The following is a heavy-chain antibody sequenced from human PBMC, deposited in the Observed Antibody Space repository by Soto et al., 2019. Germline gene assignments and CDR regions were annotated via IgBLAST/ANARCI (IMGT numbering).Heavy chain of an antibody. CDR3: ARGRYGDY. CDR2: IRGHTGNT. V-gene: IGHV1-18*01. CDR1: GYAFTTYG. Sequence: QVHLVQSGAEVKKPGASVKVSCQGSGYAFTTYGITWVRQAPGQGLEWMGWIRGHTGNTNYAQQLQGRVTVTRDTSTSTAYMELRSLRYDDTAVYYCARGRYGDYWGQGALVTVSS. J-gene: IGHJ4*02. D-gene: IGHD1-1*01.